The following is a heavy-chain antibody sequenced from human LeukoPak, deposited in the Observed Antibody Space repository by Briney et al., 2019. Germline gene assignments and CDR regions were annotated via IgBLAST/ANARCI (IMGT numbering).Heavy chain of an antibody. CDR3: ARDACSGGSCLDY. CDR1: GFTFSSYA. Sequence: PGGSLRLSCAASGFTFSSYAMHWVRQAPGKGLEWVAVISYDGSNKYYADSVKGRFTISRDNSKNTLYLQMNSLRAEDTAVYYYARDACSGGSCLDYWGQGTLVTVSS. D-gene: IGHD2-15*01. J-gene: IGHJ4*02. V-gene: IGHV3-30-3*01. CDR2: ISYDGSNK.